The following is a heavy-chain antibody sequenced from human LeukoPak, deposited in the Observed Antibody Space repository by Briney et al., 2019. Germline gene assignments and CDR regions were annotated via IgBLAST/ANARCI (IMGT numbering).Heavy chain of an antibody. CDR1: GYSFTTYW. CDR2: IYPGDSDT. J-gene: IGHJ4*02. V-gene: IGHV5-51*01. CDR3: ARRVSSWEYFDY. Sequence: GESLKISCKGSGYSFTTYWIGWVRQMPGKGLEWMGIIYPGDSDTRYSPSFQGQVTNSADKSINTAYLQWSSLKASDTALYFCARRVSSWEYFDYWGQGALVTVSS. D-gene: IGHD6-13*01.